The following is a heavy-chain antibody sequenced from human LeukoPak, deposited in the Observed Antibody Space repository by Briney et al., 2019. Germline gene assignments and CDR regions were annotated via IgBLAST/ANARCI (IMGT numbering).Heavy chain of an antibody. CDR3: ARANAGDIVVVPAAPLFDY. D-gene: IGHD2-2*01. Sequence: SQTLSLTCAISGDSVSSNSSAWNWIRQSPSRGLEWLRRTYYRSKWYNDYAVSVKSRITINPDKSKNQFSLQLNSVTPEDTAVYYCARANAGDIVVVPAAPLFDYWGQGTLVSVSS. CDR2: TYYRSKWYN. V-gene: IGHV6-1*01. J-gene: IGHJ4*02. CDR1: GDSVSSNSSA.